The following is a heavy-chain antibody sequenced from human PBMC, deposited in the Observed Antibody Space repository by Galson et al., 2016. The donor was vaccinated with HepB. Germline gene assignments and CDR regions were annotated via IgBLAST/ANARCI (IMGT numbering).Heavy chain of an antibody. D-gene: IGHD1-26*01. CDR2: IYHSGSA. CDR1: GDSISTSNW. CDR3: ARLTRSGGSNRDYYGMDV. Sequence: ETLSLTCAVSGDSISTSNWWTWVRQTPGKRLEWIGEIYHSGSANYNPSLKSRVGMSVDKSKNQFSLRLTSVTAADTAVYYGARLTRSGGSNRDYYGMDVWGQGTTIIVSS. J-gene: IGHJ6*02. V-gene: IGHV4-4*02.